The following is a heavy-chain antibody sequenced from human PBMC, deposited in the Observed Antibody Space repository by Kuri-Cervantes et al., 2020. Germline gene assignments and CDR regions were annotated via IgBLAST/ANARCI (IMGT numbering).Heavy chain of an antibody. D-gene: IGHD3-22*01. CDR1: GFIFSNYG. Sequence: GESLKISCAASGFIFSNYGMHWVRQAPGKGLDWVAGISYDGNNQYYADSVKGRFTISRDNSKSTLFLQMNSLRAEDTAVYHCAKDTYYYDRGVYYPDYWGQGTLVTVSS. V-gene: IGHV3-30*18. CDR3: AKDTYYYDRGVYYPDY. CDR2: ISYDGNNQ. J-gene: IGHJ4*02.